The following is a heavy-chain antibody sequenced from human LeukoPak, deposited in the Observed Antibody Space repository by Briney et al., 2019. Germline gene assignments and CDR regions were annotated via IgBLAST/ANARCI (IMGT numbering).Heavy chain of an antibody. Sequence: GGSLRLSCAASGFIFSSYAMTWVRQAPGRGLEWVSAISGSGGSTYYADSVKGRFTISRDTSKSTLYLQMNSLRAEDTAVYYCAKRSGDSYYLDSWGQGTLVTVSS. J-gene: IGHJ4*02. CDR3: AKRSGDSYYLDS. CDR2: ISGSGGST. D-gene: IGHD2-15*01. CDR1: GFIFSSYA. V-gene: IGHV3-23*01.